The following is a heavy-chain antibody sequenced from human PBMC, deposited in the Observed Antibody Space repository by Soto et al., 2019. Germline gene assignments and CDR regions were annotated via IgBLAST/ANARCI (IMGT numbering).Heavy chain of an antibody. CDR2: IYYSGNT. V-gene: IGHV4-61*01. J-gene: IGHJ2*01. Sequence: VRLQESGPGLVKPSETLSLICTVSGASVNSGSYFWSWIRQPPGKGLEWIGHIYYSGNTKSNPSLDSRIIMSVDTSKNQFSLMLTSMTTADTAVYYCARSHQSALRAGPDVYFDPWGRGTLVTVSS. CDR1: GASVNSGSYF. CDR3: ARSHQSALRAGPDVYFDP.